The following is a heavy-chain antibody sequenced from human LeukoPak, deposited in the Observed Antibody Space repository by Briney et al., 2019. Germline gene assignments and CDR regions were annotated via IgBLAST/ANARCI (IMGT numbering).Heavy chain of an antibody. D-gene: IGHD3-3*01. Sequence: SETLSLTCTVSGGSISSYYWSWIRQPPGKGLEWIGYIYYSGSTNYNPSLKSRVTISVDTSKNQFSLKLSSVTAADTAVYYCARYYDLWSGYYFDYWGQGTLVTVSS. J-gene: IGHJ4*02. CDR1: GGSISSYY. V-gene: IGHV4-59*01. CDR3: ARYYDLWSGYYFDY. CDR2: IYYSGST.